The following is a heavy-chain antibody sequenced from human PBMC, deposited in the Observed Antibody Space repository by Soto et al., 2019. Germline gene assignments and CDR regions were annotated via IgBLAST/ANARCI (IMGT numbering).Heavy chain of an antibody. D-gene: IGHD1-26*01. CDR3: AKVPVGATGRFDY. CDR1: GFTFSNYA. CDR2: ISGSGGST. Sequence: GGSLRLSCAGSGFTFSNYAMSWVRQAPGRGLAWVSAISGSGGSTYYADSVKGRFTISRDNSKNTLYLQMNSLRAEDTALYYCAKVPVGATGRFDYWGQGTLVTVSS. V-gene: IGHV3-23*01. J-gene: IGHJ4*02.